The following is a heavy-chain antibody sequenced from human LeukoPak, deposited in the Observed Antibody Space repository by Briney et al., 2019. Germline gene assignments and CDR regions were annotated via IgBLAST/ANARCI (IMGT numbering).Heavy chain of an antibody. J-gene: IGHJ4*02. CDR1: GFTVSSNY. D-gene: IGHD6-19*01. CDR3: ASRPSIYSSGWYGGEY. CDR2: IYSGGTT. Sequence: PGGSLRLSCAASGFTVSSNYMSWVRQAPGKGLEWVSVIYSGGTTYYADSVKGRFTISRDNSKNTLYLQMNSLRAEDTAVYYCASRPSIYSSGWYGGEYWGQGTLVTVSS. V-gene: IGHV3-53*01.